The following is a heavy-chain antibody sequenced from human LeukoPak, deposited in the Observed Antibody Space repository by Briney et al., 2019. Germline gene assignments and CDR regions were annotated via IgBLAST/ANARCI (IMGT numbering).Heavy chain of an antibody. CDR3: ARDLKGGFDY. J-gene: IGHJ4*02. V-gene: IGHV1-46*01. CDR2: INPSGGST. D-gene: IGHD1-26*01. Sequence: GASVKVSCKASGYTFTSYGISWVRQAPGQGLEWMGIINPSGGSTSYAQKFQGRVTMTRDTSTSTVYMELSSLRSEDTAVYYCARDLKGGFDYWGQGTLVTVSS. CDR1: GYTFTSYG.